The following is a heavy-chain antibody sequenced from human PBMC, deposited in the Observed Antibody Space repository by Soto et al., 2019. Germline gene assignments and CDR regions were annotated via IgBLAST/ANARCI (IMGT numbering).Heavy chain of an antibody. J-gene: IGHJ6*02. CDR3: ARRYRGNSGQYYYYYYGMDV. CDR2: IIPIFGTA. CDR1: GGTFSSYA. Sequence: SVKVSCKASGGTFSSYAISWVRQAPGQGLEWMGGIIPIFGTANYAQKFQGRVTITADESTSTAYMELSSLRSEDTAVYYCARRYRGNSGQYYYYYYGMDVWGQGTTVTVSS. V-gene: IGHV1-69*13. D-gene: IGHD2-21*02.